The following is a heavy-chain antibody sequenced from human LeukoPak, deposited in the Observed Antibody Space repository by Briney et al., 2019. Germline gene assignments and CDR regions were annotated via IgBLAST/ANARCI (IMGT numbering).Heavy chain of an antibody. V-gene: IGHV3-74*01. CDR1: GFTFSSYS. CDR2: IDGDGATT. D-gene: IGHD7-27*01. J-gene: IGHJ2*01. CDR3: TRDSGADRRYFDL. Sequence: PGGSLRLSCAASGFTFSSYSMNWVRQAPGKGLVWVSRIDGDGATTSYEDSVKGRFTISRDNANNMVYLEMNSLRVEDTAVYYCTRDSGADRRYFDLWGRGTLVTVSS.